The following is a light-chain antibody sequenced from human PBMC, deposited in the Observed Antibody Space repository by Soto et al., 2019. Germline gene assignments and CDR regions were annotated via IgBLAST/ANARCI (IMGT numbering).Light chain of an antibody. CDR3: QQYNSYSGT. CDR1: QSISSW. V-gene: IGKV1-5*03. Sequence: DIQMTQSPSTLSASVGDRVTITCRASQSISSWLAWYQQKPGKAPKLLIYKASSLESGVPSRFSGSGSGTEFTLTTSSLQPDDFATYYCQQYNSYSGTFGQGTKVDI. CDR2: KAS. J-gene: IGKJ1*01.